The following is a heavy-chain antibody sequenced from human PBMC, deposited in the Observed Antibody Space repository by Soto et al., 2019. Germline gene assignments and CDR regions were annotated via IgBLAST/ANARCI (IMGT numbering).Heavy chain of an antibody. CDR3: ARHQSHSSSYVDP. J-gene: IGHJ5*02. Sequence: SDTLSLTCTVSGGSISSSSYYWGWIRQPPGKGLEWIGSIYYSGSTYYNPSLKSRVTISVDTSKNRFSLKLSSVTAADTAVYYCARHQSHSSSYVDPWGQGTLVTVSS. CDR2: IYYSGST. V-gene: IGHV4-39*01. CDR1: GGSISSSSYY. D-gene: IGHD6-13*01.